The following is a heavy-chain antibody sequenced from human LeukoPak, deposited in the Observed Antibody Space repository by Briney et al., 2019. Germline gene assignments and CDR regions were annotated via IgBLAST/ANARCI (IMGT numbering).Heavy chain of an antibody. Sequence: ASVKVSCKVSGYTLTELSMHWVRQAPGQGLEWMGGFDPEDGETIYAQKFQGRVTMTEDTSTDTAYMELSSLRSEDTAVYYCARVNPKIVVVVAATGWFDPWGQGTLVTVSS. CDR3: ARVNPKIVVVVAATGWFDP. J-gene: IGHJ5*02. CDR1: GYTLTELS. CDR2: FDPEDGET. D-gene: IGHD2-15*01. V-gene: IGHV1-24*01.